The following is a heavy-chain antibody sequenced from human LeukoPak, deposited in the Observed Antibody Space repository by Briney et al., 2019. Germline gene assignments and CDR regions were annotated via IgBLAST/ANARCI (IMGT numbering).Heavy chain of an antibody. CDR1: GGSISSYY. J-gene: IGHJ5*02. D-gene: IGHD1-1*01. V-gene: IGHV4-59*01. Sequence: SETLSLTCTVSGGSISSYYWSWLRQPPGKGLEWIGYIYYSGSTNYNPSLKSRVTISVDTSKNQFSLKLSSVTAADTAVYYCARMGYGHWFDPWGQGTLVTVSS. CDR2: IYYSGST. CDR3: ARMGYGHWFDP.